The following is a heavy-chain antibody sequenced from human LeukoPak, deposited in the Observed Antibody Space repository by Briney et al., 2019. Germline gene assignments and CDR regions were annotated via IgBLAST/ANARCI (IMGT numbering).Heavy chain of an antibody. J-gene: IGHJ4*02. CDR1: GGSISRYY. V-gene: IGHV4-59*01. Sequence: PSETLSLTCTVSGGSISRYYWSWIRQPPGKGLEWIGYIYYSGSTNYNPSLKSRVTISVDTSKNQFSLKLSSVTAADTAVYYCATDSSGYYYPFDYWGQGTVVTVSS. CDR2: IYYSGST. D-gene: IGHD3-22*01. CDR3: ATDSSGYYYPFDY.